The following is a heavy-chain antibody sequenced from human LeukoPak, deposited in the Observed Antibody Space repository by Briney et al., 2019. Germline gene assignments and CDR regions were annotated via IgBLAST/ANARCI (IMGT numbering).Heavy chain of an antibody. CDR3: ARDRGDDFWSGYYARYYYYYGMDV. V-gene: IGHV1-2*02. Sequence: ASVKVYCKASGYTFTGYYMQWVRQAPGQGLEWMGWINPNSGGTNYAQKFQGRVTMTRDTSISTAYMELSRLRSDDTAVYYCARDRGDDFWSGYYARYYYYYGMDVWGQGTTVTVSS. CDR1: GYTFTGYY. CDR2: INPNSGGT. J-gene: IGHJ6*02. D-gene: IGHD3-3*01.